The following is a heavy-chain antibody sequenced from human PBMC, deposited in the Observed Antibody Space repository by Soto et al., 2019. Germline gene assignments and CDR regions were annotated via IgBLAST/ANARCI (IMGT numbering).Heavy chain of an antibody. V-gene: IGHV3-30*03. CDR2: ISHDGSRK. CDR1: GFTFSRYG. J-gene: IGHJ4*02. Sequence: QVQMVESGGGVVQPGESLRLSCEVSGFTFSRYGMYWVRQAPGKGLEWLAVISHDGSRKHHADSVKGRFSISRDNSKNKLYMEINNLKSEDTAVYFCASSDSDDHLSVYWGRGTLVTVSS. CDR3: ASSDSDDHLSVY. D-gene: IGHD1-26*01.